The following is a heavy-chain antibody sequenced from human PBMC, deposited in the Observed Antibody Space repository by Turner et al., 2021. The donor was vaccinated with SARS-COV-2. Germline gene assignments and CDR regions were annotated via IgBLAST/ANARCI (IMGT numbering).Heavy chain of an antibody. V-gene: IGHV4-39*01. CDR1: GGSISTTNHY. Sequence: QLQLQESGPGLVKPSETLSLTCAVSGGSISTTNHYWGWIRQPPGKGLEWIGSISYTGRTFYTPSLKSRVTLSMDTSKNHFSLKVTSVTAADTAVYYCARQGGVDYWGQGTLVTVSS. CDR2: ISYTGRT. CDR3: ARQGGVDY. J-gene: IGHJ4*02.